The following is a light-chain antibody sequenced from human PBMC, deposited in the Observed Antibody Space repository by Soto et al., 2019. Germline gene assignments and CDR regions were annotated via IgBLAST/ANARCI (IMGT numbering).Light chain of an antibody. Sequence: DIQMTQSPSSVSASVGDRVSITCRASQGISVWLAWYQQKPGKAPKLLIHAASSLESGVPSRFSGSGSGTEFTLTISILQPEDFATYYCQQANSFPWTFGQGTKVEIK. CDR3: QQANSFPWT. J-gene: IGKJ1*01. CDR2: AAS. V-gene: IGKV1-12*01. CDR1: QGISVW.